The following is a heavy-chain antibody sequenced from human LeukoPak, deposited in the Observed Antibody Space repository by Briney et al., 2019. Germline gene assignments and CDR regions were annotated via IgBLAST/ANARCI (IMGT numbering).Heavy chain of an antibody. D-gene: IGHD1-7*01. CDR1: GYTFTSYG. J-gene: IGHJ4*02. CDR2: ISAYNRNT. V-gene: IGHV1-18*01. CDR3: ARVDNWNYGETDY. Sequence: ASVKDSCKASGYTFTSYGISWVRQAPGHGLEWMGWISAYNRNTNYAQKLLGRVTMTTDTSTRTAYMELRSLRSDDTAVYYCARVDNWNYGETDYWGQGTLVTVSS.